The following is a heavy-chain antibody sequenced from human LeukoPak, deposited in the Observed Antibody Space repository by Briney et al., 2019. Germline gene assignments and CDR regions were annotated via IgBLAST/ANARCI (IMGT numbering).Heavy chain of an antibody. CDR3: ASCSGGSCYRPYYYYMDV. CDR2: ITISGSTV. V-gene: IGHV3-48*03. Sequence: GGSLRLSCAASGFTFSSYEMNWVRQAPGKGLEWVSYITISGSTVYYADSVKGRFTISRDNARNSLYLQMNSLRAEDTAVYYCASCSGGSCYRPYYYYMDVWGKGTTVTVSS. J-gene: IGHJ6*03. D-gene: IGHD2-15*01. CDR1: GFTFSSYE.